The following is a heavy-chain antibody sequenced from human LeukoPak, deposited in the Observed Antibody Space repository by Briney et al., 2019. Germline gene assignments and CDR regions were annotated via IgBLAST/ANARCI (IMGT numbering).Heavy chain of an antibody. J-gene: IGHJ4*02. CDR1: GFTLSSYW. Sequence: PGGSLRLSCAASGFTLSSYWMHWVRQAPGKGLVWVSRINSDGSSTSYADSVKGRFTISRDNAKNTLYLQMNSLRAEDTAVYYCARDCSSTSCHDYWGQGTLVTVSS. V-gene: IGHV3-74*01. CDR2: INSDGSST. D-gene: IGHD2-2*01. CDR3: ARDCSSTSCHDY.